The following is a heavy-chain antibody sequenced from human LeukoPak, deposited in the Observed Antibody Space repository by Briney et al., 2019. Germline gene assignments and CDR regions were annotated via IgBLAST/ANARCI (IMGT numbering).Heavy chain of an antibody. Sequence: GGSLRLSCAASGFIFNKNWMSWVRQAPGKGLEWVANINEDGSEKNYVDSVKGRFTISRDNAKTSLYLQMNSLRVEDTAVYFCARGGGLDVWGQGATVTVSS. CDR2: INEDGSEK. CDR3: ARGGGLDV. V-gene: IGHV3-7*04. J-gene: IGHJ6*02. CDR1: GFIFNKNW.